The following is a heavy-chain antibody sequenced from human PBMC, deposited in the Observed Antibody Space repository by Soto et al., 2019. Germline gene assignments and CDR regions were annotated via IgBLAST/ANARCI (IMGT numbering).Heavy chain of an antibody. CDR1: GFTFNIYA. J-gene: IGHJ4*02. CDR2: ISGSGGGT. Sequence: TGGSLRLSCAASGFTFNIYAMSWVRQAPGKGLEWVSAISGSGGGTYYADSVEGRFTISRDNSNNTLYLQMSSLGAEDTAVYYCARGLTGIAAMSGWGQGTLVTVSS. D-gene: IGHD6-13*01. CDR3: ARGLTGIAAMSG. V-gene: IGHV3-23*01.